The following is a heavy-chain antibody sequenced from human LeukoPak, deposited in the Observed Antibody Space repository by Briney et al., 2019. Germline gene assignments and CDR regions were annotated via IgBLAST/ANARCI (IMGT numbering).Heavy chain of an antibody. Sequence: GGSLTLSCAASGFTFTNYMIDWVRPARGKGRGWVASINTDGSTTNYADSVKGRFTIYRYNAENTLFLLLHSVRAEDSAVYYCTRGHPGKLDYWGQGTLVTVSS. J-gene: IGHJ4*02. V-gene: IGHV3-74*01. CDR3: TRGHPGKLDY. CDR1: GFTFTNYM. CDR2: INTDGSTT. D-gene: IGHD3-10*01.